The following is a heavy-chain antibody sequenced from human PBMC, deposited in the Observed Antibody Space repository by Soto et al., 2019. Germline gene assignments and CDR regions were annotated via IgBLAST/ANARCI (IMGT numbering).Heavy chain of an antibody. Sequence: SETLSLTCTLSGGSISTSDYYWGWIRQPPGKGLEWIGSVYYSGSTYYTPSLKSRLTISVDMSRNQFSLRLNSVTAADTAVYYCARHGDDSGYYWDRYNWFDPWSQGTLVT. D-gene: IGHD3-22*01. CDR1: GGSISTSDYY. J-gene: IGHJ5*02. CDR3: ARHGDDSGYYWDRYNWFDP. V-gene: IGHV4-39*01. CDR2: VYYSGST.